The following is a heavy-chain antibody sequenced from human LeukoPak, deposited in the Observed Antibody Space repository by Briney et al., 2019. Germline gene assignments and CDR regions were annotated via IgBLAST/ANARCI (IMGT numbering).Heavy chain of an antibody. CDR3: ARAGSHWHYVY. J-gene: IGHJ4*02. D-gene: IGHD3-10*01. V-gene: IGHV3-7*01. Sequence: GGSLRLSCAASGFTFSGFSMSWVRQSPTKGLEWVANIKQDGSERYYVDSVKGRFTISRDNAKNSLSLQMNNLRVEDTAVYCCARAGSHWHYVYWGQGTVVTVSS. CDR2: IKQDGSER. CDR1: GFTFSGFS.